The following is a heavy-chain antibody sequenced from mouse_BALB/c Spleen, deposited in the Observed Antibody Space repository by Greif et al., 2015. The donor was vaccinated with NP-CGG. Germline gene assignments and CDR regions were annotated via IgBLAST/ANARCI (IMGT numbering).Heavy chain of an antibody. CDR1: GFTYSDYY. CDR2: ISDGGSYT. Sequence: DVMLVESGGGLVKPGGSLKLSCAASGFTYSDYYMYWVRQTPEKRLEWVATISDGGSYTYYPDSVKGRFTISRDNAKNNRYLQMSSLKSGDTAMYYCARDGNYWGQGTTLTVSS. CDR3: ARDGNY. J-gene: IGHJ2*01. V-gene: IGHV5-4*02. D-gene: IGHD1-1*02.